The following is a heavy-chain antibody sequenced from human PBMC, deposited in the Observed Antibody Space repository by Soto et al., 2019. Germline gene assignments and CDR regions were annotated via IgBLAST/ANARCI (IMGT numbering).Heavy chain of an antibody. V-gene: IGHV3-74*01. Sequence: GGSLRLSCAASGFSFSTYWMHWVRQAPEKGLVWVSRINSDGSITNYADSVRGRFTISRDNAKNTLYLQMNSLRAEDTAVYYCARLYGSGSTRRVRIDYWGQGTLVTVSS. CDR3: ARLYGSGSTRRVRIDY. D-gene: IGHD3-10*01. J-gene: IGHJ4*02. CDR2: INSDGSIT. CDR1: GFSFSTYW.